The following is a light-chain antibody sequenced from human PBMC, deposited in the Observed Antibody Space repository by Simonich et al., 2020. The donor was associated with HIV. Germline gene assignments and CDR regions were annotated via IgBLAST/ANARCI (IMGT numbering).Light chain of an antibody. CDR1: QSVSSY. V-gene: IGKV3-11*01. Sequence: EIVLTQSPATLSLFPGERATLSCRASQSVSSYLAWYQQKPGQAPRLLIYDASNRATGIPARFSGRGSGTDFTLTISSLEPEDFAVYYCQQRSNWPPLTFGGGTKVEIK. J-gene: IGKJ4*01. CDR2: DAS. CDR3: QQRSNWPPLT.